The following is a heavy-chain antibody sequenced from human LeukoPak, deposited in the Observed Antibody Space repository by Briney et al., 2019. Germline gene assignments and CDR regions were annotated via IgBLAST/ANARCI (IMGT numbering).Heavy chain of an antibody. CDR2: INTDGSTT. J-gene: IGHJ4*02. Sequence: GGSLRLSCAASGFTFSDYWIDWVRQAPGQGLEWVANINTDGSTTNYVESVRGRFTISRDNTRNSLSLQMNNLRDEDTAVYYCARNRGGQQFDCWGQGTLLTVSS. CDR1: GFTFSDYW. V-gene: IGHV3-7*01. CDR3: ARNRGGQQFDC. D-gene: IGHD3-10*01.